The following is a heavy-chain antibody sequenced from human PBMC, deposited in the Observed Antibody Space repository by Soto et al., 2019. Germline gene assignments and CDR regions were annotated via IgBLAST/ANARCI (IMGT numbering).Heavy chain of an antibody. CDR3: AKGQNYYDSSGYYKKAEYFQH. Sequence: GGSLRLSCAASGFTFSSYAMSWVRQAPGKGLEWVSAISGSGGSTYYADSVKGRFTISRDNSKKTLYLQMNSLRAEDTAVYYCAKGQNYYDSSGYYKKAEYFQHWGQGTLVTVSS. V-gene: IGHV3-23*01. CDR2: ISGSGGST. CDR1: GFTFSSYA. J-gene: IGHJ1*01. D-gene: IGHD3-22*01.